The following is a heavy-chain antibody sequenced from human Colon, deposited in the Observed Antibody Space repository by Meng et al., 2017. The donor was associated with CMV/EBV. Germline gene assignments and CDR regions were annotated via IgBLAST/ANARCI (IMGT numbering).Heavy chain of an antibody. CDR1: GGSTNNYY. CDR2: IHYSGGT. V-gene: IGHV4-4*07. CDR3: ARAGARGVPVDL. D-gene: IGHD3-10*01. Sequence: QVQLHEVGQRLGKPSETLHYTGTVSGGSTNNYYWTWLRQPAGKGLEWLGRIHYSGGTDDNPSLKSRVTLSIDTSKNQLSLKIYSVTAADTAVYYCARAGARGVPVDLWGQGTLVTVSS. J-gene: IGHJ4*02.